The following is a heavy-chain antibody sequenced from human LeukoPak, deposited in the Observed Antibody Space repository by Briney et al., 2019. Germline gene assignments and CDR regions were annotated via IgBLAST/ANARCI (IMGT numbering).Heavy chain of an antibody. CDR1: GFTVSSNY. D-gene: IGHD6-13*01. V-gene: IGHV3-53*01. Sequence: GGSLRLSCAASGFTVSSNYMSWGRQAPGKGLEWVSVIYSGGSTYYADSVKGRFTISRDNSKNTLYLQMNSLRAEDTAVYYCAREGIAAAGKGAPFDYWGQGTLVTVSS. J-gene: IGHJ4*02. CDR3: AREGIAAAGKGAPFDY. CDR2: IYSGGST.